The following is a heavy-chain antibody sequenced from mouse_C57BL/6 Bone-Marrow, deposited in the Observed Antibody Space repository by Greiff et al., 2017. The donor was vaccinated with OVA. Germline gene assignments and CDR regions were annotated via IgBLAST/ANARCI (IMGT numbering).Heavy chain of an antibody. Sequence: VQVVESGGGLVKPGGSLKLSCAASGFTFSSYAMSWVRQTPEKRLEWVATISDGGSYTYYPDNVKGRFTISRDNAKNNLYLQMSHLKSEDTAMYYCARDTMVRGLDYWGQGTTLTVSS. D-gene: IGHD2-2*01. J-gene: IGHJ2*01. CDR1: GFTFSSYA. V-gene: IGHV5-4*01. CDR3: ARDTMVRGLDY. CDR2: ISDGGSYT.